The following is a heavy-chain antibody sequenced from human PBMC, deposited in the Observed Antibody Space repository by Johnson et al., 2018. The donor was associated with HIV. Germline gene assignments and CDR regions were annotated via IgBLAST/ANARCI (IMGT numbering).Heavy chain of an antibody. Sequence: QVQLVESGGGVVQSGRSLRLSCAASGFAFSRFAMHWVRQVPDKGLEWVAVISYDGTNQYHADSVKGRFTISRDNAKNSLYLQMNSLRAEDTAVYYCAKDLGDFWSGYYFDIWGQGTMVTVSS. CDR3: AKDLGDFWSGYYFDI. V-gene: IGHV3-30*18. CDR2: ISYDGTNQ. CDR1: GFAFSRFA. D-gene: IGHD3-3*01. J-gene: IGHJ3*02.